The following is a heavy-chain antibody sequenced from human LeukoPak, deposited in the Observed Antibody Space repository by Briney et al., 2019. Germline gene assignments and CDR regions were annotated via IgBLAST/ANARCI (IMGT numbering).Heavy chain of an antibody. J-gene: IGHJ4*02. CDR3: ANARGTYYFDC. CDR1: GFTFSSYG. Sequence: GGSLRLSCAASGFTFSSYGMHWVRQAPGKGLEWLAVISYDGSNEYYAHSVKGRFTTSRDNSKNTLFLQMNSLRPEDTAVYYCANARGTYYFDCWGQGTLVTVSS. D-gene: IGHD6-25*01. V-gene: IGHV3-30*18. CDR2: ISYDGSNE.